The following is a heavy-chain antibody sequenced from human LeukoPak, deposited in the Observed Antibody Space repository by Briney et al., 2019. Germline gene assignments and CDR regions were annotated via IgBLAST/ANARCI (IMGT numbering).Heavy chain of an antibody. D-gene: IGHD6-19*01. Sequence: QAGGSLRLSCAASGYTFSTYWMSWVRQAPGKGLEWVANINQGGSATYYMDSVKGRFTIARDNAKSSLYLQMNSLKAEDTAVYHCARTTWSEGIMQQWYFHYWGQGTLVTVSS. V-gene: IGHV3-7*01. CDR1: GYTFSTYW. CDR2: INQGGSAT. CDR3: ARTTWSEGIMQQWYFHY. J-gene: IGHJ4*02.